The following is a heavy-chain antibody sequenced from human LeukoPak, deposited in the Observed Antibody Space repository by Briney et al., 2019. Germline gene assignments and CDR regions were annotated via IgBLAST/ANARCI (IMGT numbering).Heavy chain of an antibody. J-gene: IGHJ4*02. Sequence: SETLSLTCTVSGGSISNSSYYWGWIRQPPGKGLEWIGSIYYSGSTYYNPSLKSRVTISVDTSKNQFSLKLSSVTAADTAVYYCARQGYCSSTSCYAGGYFDYWGQGTLVTVSS. CDR2: IYYSGST. D-gene: IGHD2-2*01. CDR1: GGSISNSSYY. CDR3: ARQGYCSSTSCYAGGYFDY. V-gene: IGHV4-39*01.